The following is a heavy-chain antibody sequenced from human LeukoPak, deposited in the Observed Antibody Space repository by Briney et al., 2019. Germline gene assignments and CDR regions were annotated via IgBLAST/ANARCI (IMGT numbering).Heavy chain of an antibody. J-gene: IGHJ4*02. CDR1: GPIVSTNY. V-gene: IGHV3-53*01. CDR3: VREDLGVDY. CDR2: LYVNENR. D-gene: IGHD1-26*01. Sequence: PGRSLRLSCEVSGPIVSTNYMSWVRQAPGKGLEWISILYVNENRYYADSVKGRFIISRDTSKNTLYLQMNSLRAEDTAMYYCVREDLGVDYWGQGTLVTVSS.